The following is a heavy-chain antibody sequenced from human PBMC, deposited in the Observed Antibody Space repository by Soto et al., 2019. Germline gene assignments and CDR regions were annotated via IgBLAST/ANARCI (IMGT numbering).Heavy chain of an antibody. J-gene: IGHJ5*02. CDR1: GGSISSSSYF. Sequence: SETLSLTCTLSGGSISSSSYFWGWIRQPPGKGLEWIGSIYYSGSTYYNPSLKSRVTVSVDTSKNQFSLKLSSVTAADTAVYYCARHRSDFWFDPWGQGTLVTVS. CDR3: ARHRSDFWFDP. V-gene: IGHV4-39*01. D-gene: IGHD2-15*01. CDR2: IYYSGST.